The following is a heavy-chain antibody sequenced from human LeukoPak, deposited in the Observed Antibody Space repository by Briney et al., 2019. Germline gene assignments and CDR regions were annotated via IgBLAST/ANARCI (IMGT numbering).Heavy chain of an antibody. CDR1: GYSFTSYW. CDR3: ARRPPSSGSLDFDY. D-gene: IGHD2-15*01. J-gene: IGHJ4*02. CDR2: IYPGDSDT. V-gene: IGHV5-51*01. Sequence: GESLKISCKGSGYSFTSYWIGWVRQMPGKGLEWMGIIYPGDSDTRYSPSFQGQVTISADKSISTAYLQRSSRKASDTAMYYCARRPPSSGSLDFDYWGQGTLVTVSS.